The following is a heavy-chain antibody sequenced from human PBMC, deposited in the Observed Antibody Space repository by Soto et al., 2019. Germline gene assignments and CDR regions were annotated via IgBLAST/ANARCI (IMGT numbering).Heavy chain of an antibody. CDR3: ARERGNSGTYDY. CDR1: GYSFTRFA. CDR2: INAGAGGT. J-gene: IGHJ4*02. D-gene: IGHD1-1*01. V-gene: IGHV1-3*01. Sequence: QVQFVQSGAEVKEPGASVRVSCKASGYSFTRFAIHWVRLAPGQGLEWMGWINAGAGGTKYSQSFQGRVTIMRDTSATTAYMDLYSLTSEDTAMYFCARERGNSGTYDYWGQGTLVTVSS.